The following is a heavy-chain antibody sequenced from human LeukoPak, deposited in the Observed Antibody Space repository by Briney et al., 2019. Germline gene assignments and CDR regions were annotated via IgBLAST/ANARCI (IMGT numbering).Heavy chain of an antibody. CDR2: IIPIFGTA. CDR1: GGTFSSYA. D-gene: IGHD3-10*01. Sequence: SVKVSCKASGGTFSSYAISWVRQAPGQGLEWMGGIIPIFGTANYAQKFQGRVTITADESTSTAYMELSSLRSEDTAVYYGARDLEIRGAYYFDYWGQGTLVTVSS. CDR3: ARDLEIRGAYYFDY. V-gene: IGHV1-69*13. J-gene: IGHJ4*02.